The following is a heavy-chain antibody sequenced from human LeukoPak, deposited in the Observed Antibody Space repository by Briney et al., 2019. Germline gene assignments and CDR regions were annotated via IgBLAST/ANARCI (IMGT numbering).Heavy chain of an antibody. CDR3: ARGYSGSYSWFDP. V-gene: IGHV3-53*01. D-gene: IGHD1-26*01. CDR2: IYSGGST. Sequence: PGRSLRLSCAAAAFTVTSNYISCVSQAPGGWLEWVSVIYSGGSTYYAASVRARFTISRDNSKNTLYLQMNSLRAEDTAVYYCARGYSGSYSWFDPWGQGTLVTVSS. J-gene: IGHJ5*02. CDR1: AFTVTSNY.